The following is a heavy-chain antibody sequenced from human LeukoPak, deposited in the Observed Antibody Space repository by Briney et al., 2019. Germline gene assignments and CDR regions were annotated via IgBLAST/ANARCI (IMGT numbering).Heavy chain of an antibody. CDR3: ARAYSSGWYHRYFDY. CDR2: IYYSGST. CDR1: GGSIGSGGYS. Sequence: SETLSLTCAVSGGSIGSGGYSWSWIRQPPGKGLEWIGYIYYSGSTNYNPSLKSRVTISVDTSKNQFSLKLSSVTAADTAVYYCARAYSSGWYHRYFDYWGQGTLVTVSS. J-gene: IGHJ4*02. D-gene: IGHD6-19*01. V-gene: IGHV4-61*08.